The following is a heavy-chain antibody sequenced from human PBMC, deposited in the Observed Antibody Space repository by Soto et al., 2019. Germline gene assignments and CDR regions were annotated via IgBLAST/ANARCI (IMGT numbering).Heavy chain of an antibody. CDR1: GGSISSGGYY. J-gene: IGHJ4*02. Sequence: PSETLSLTCTVSGGSISSGGYYWSWIRLHPGKGLEWIGYIYYSGSTYYNPSLKSRVTISVDTSKNQFSLKLSSVTAADTAVYYCARLERFPAYYFDYWGQGTLVTVSS. CDR3: ARLERFPAYYFDY. CDR2: IYYSGST. D-gene: IGHD3-3*01. V-gene: IGHV4-31*03.